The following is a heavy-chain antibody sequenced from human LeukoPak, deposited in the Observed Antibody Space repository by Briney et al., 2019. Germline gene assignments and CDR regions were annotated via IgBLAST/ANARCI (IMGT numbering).Heavy chain of an antibody. CDR1: GFTFSSCA. J-gene: IGHJ4*02. V-gene: IGHV3-23*01. CDR2: ISGSGGST. Sequence: GGSLRLSCAASGFTFSSCAMNWGRQAPGKGLGWVSGISGSGGSTYYADSVKGRFTISRDSSKNTVYLQMNSLRAEDTAVYYCAKADGSYKTLIDYWGQGTLVTVSS. CDR3: AKADGSYKTLIDY. D-gene: IGHD3-10*01.